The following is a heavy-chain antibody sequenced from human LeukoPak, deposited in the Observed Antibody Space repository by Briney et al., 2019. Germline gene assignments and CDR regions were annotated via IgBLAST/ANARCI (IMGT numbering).Heavy chain of an antibody. Sequence: SETLSLTCTVSGGSITSRAYYWGWIRQPPGKGLEWIGSVYYSGSIYHNSSLKSRVTMSVDTSKNQFSLKLSSVTAADTAVYYCASLDYGGNYVDDWGRGTLVTVSS. CDR2: VYYSGSI. V-gene: IGHV4-39*07. D-gene: IGHD4-23*01. CDR1: GGSITSRAYY. CDR3: ASLDYGGNYVDD. J-gene: IGHJ4*02.